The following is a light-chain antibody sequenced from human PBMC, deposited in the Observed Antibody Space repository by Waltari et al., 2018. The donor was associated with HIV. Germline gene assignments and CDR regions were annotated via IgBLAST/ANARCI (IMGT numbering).Light chain of an antibody. CDR1: SNDVARYDR. V-gene: IGLV2-18*02. CDR2: EVV. J-gene: IGLJ3*02. Sequence: QSALTQPPSVSGSPGQSVTIYCTGTSNDVARYDRVSWYQQPPGRGPQRLIYEVVNRPSGVPGRFPGSKSGNTSSLTIFGLQSEDEADYHCSSFTASGTWVFGGGTKLTV. CDR3: SSFTASGTWV.